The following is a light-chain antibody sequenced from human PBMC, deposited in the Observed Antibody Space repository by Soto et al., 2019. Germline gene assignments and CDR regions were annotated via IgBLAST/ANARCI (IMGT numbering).Light chain of an antibody. Sequence: EIVLTQSPGTLSLSPGERATLSCRSSQSVSSSYLAWYQRKPGQAPRLLIYGTSNRATGIPDRFSGSGSGTDFTLTISRLEPEDFAVYSCQQYGRSRTFGQGTKVDIK. CDR2: GTS. V-gene: IGKV3-20*01. J-gene: IGKJ1*01. CDR1: QSVSSSY. CDR3: QQYGRSRT.